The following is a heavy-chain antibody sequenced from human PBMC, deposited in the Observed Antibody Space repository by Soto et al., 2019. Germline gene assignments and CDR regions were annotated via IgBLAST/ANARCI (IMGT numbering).Heavy chain of an antibody. D-gene: IGHD5-18*01. J-gene: IGHJ6*02. CDR3: ARVIGKGYSYGSYYYYGMDV. V-gene: IGHV1-69*13. CDR2: IIPIFGTA. CDR1: GGTFSSYA. Sequence: ASVKVPCKASGGTFSSYAISWVRQAPGQGLEWMGGIIPIFGTANYAQKFQGRVTITADESTSTAYMELSSLRSEDTAVYYCARVIGKGYSYGSYYYYGMDVWGQGTTVTVSS.